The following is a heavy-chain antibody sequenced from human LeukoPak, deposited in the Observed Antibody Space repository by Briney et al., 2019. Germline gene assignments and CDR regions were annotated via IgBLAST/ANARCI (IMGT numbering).Heavy chain of an antibody. CDR2: INHSGST. V-gene: IGHV4-34*01. D-gene: IGHD6-13*01. CDR3: ATSLSSSSWEYYFDY. CDR1: GGSFSGYY. J-gene: IGHJ4*02. Sequence: SETLPLTCAVYGGSFSGYYWSWIRQPPGKGLEWIGEINHSGSTNYNPSLKSRVTISVDTSKNQFSLKLSSVTAADTAVYYCATSLSSSSWEYYFDYWGRGTLVTVSS.